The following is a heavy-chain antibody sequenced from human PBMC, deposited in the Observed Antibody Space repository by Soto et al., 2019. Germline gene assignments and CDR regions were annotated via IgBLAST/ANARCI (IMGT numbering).Heavy chain of an antibody. CDR1: GYTLTELS. CDR3: ATDPPYGGNSGLDY. D-gene: IGHD2-21*02. V-gene: IGHV1-24*01. J-gene: IGHJ4*02. CDR2: FDPEDGET. Sequence: ASLKVSCKVSGYTLTELSMHWVRQAPGKGLEWMGGFDPEDGETIYAQKFQGRVTMTEDTSTDTAYMELSSLRSEDTAVYYCATDPPYGGNSGLDYWGQGTLVTVSS.